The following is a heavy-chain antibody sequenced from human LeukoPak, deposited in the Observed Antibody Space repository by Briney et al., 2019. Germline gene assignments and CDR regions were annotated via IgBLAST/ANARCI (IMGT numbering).Heavy chain of an antibody. D-gene: IGHD1-26*01. Sequence: GGSLRLSWAASGFTFSSYGMHWVRQAPGKGLEWVAVISYDGSNKYYADSVKGRFTISRDNSKNTLYLQMNSLRAEDTAVYYCAKGPELQYWGQGTLVTVSS. CDR1: GFTFSSYG. J-gene: IGHJ4*02. V-gene: IGHV3-30*18. CDR3: AKGPELQY. CDR2: ISYDGSNK.